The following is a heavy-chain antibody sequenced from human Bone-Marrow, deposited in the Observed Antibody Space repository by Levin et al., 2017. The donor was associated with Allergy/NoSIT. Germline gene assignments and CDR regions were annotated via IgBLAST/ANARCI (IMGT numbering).Heavy chain of an antibody. CDR2: FDHEEDDT. D-gene: IGHD1-1*01. V-gene: IGHV1-24*01. Sequence: PGASVKVSCKVSGYTLTETSIHWVRQAPGKGLEWMGGFDHEEDDTVYAQKFEGRVTMTEDTSTGIAYMELRSLRSEDTAVYYCATDAGNVDYGGQGTLLTVSS. J-gene: IGHJ4*02. CDR3: ATDAGNVDY. CDR1: GYTLTETS.